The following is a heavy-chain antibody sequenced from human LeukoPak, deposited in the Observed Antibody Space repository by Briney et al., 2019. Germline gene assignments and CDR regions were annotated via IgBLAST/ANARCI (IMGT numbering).Heavy chain of an antibody. V-gene: IGHV4-61*02. D-gene: IGHD6-6*01. CDR2: IYTSGST. J-gene: IGHJ4*02. CDR3: ARGTAARPQYYFDY. CDR1: GGSISSGSYY. Sequence: SETLSLTCTVSGGSISSGSYYWSWIRQPAGKGLEWIGRIYTSGSTNYNPSLKSRVTISVDTSKKQFSLKLSSVTAADTAVYYCARGTAARPQYYFDYWGQGTLVTVSS.